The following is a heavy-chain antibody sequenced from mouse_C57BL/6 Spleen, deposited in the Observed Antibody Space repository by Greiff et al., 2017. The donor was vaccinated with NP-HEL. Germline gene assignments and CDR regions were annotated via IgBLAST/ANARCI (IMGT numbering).Heavy chain of an antibody. Sequence: QVQLKQSGPELVKPGASVKLSCKASGYTFTSYDINWVKQRPGQGLEWIGWIYPRDGSTKYNEKFKGKATLTVDTSSSTAYMKLHSLTSEDSAVYICAKANNGNYVSWFWYWGQGALVTVAA. CDR1: GYTFTSYD. J-gene: IGHJ3*01. CDR3: AKANNGNYVSWFWY. CDR2: IYPRDGST. V-gene: IGHV1-85*01. D-gene: IGHD2-1*01.